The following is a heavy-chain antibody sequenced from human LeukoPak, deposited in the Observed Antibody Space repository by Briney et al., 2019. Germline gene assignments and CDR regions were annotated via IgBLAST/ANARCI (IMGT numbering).Heavy chain of an antibody. Sequence: PGGSLRLSCAASGFTFSTYAMAWVRQAPGKGLEWVSAFSNSGETHYADSVKGRFTISRDNSKNTLYLQMNSLRAEDTAVYYCARGGSYLSAFDIWGQGTMVTVSS. V-gene: IGHV3-23*01. CDR3: ARGGSYLSAFDI. J-gene: IGHJ3*02. D-gene: IGHD1-26*01. CDR1: GFTFSTYA. CDR2: FSNSGET.